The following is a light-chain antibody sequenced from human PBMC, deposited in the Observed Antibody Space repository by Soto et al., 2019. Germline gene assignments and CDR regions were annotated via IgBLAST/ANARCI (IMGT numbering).Light chain of an antibody. Sequence: QSVLTQPPSASGTPGQRVTISCSGSSSNIGSNSVSWYRQLPGTAPKLLIYRNNQRPSGVPDRFSGSKSGTSASLAISGLQSEDEADYYCAAWDDSLDGGVFGGGTKVTVL. CDR1: SSNIGSNS. V-gene: IGLV1-44*01. CDR3: AAWDDSLDGGV. CDR2: RNN. J-gene: IGLJ3*02.